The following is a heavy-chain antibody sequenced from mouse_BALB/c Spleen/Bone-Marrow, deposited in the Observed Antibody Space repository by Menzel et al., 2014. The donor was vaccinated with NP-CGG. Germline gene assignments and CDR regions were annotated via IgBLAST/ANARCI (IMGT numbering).Heavy chain of an antibody. CDR3: ASYYCGSSLFAY. CDR1: GFNIKDTY. CDR2: IDPANGNT. J-gene: IGHJ3*01. D-gene: IGHD1-1*01. V-gene: IGHV14-3*02. Sequence: VQLQQSGAELVKPGASVKLSCTASGFNIKDTYMHWVKQRPEQGLEWTGRIDPANGNTKYDPKFQGKATITADTSSNTAYLQLSSLTSEDTAVYYCASYYCGSSLFAYWGQGTLVTVSA.